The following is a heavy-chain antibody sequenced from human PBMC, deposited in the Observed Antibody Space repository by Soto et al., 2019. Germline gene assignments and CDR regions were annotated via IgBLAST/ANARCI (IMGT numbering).Heavy chain of an antibody. D-gene: IGHD3-3*01. Sequence: ASVKVSCKASGYTFTGYYLHWVRQAPGQGLEWMGWVNPISGDTNYAQKFQDRVIMTRDRSITTVHMELSRLRSDDTAVYYCAREEGFKVTVDRRSWYDFWSQGTLVTGSS. CDR1: GYTFTGYY. CDR2: VNPISGDT. CDR3: AREEGFKVTVDRRSWYDF. V-gene: IGHV1-2*02. J-gene: IGHJ4*02.